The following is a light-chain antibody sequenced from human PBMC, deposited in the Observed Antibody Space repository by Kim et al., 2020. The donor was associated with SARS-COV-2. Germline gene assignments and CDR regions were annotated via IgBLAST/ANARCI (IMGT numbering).Light chain of an antibody. CDR1: QSVSSY. V-gene: IGKV3-11*01. J-gene: IGKJ2*01. CDR3: QQRSNWPPYT. CDR2: DES. Sequence: LSPGERATLACRARQSVSSYLAWYQQKPGQAPRLRIYDESNRATGIPARFSGSGSGTDFTLTISSLEPEDFAVYYCQQRSNWPPYTFGQGTKLEI.